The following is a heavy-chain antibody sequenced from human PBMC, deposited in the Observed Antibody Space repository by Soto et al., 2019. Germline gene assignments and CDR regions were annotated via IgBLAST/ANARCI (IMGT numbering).Heavy chain of an antibody. CDR1: GGSISSRSYY. CDR3: ARLYTGNYIMYH. D-gene: IGHD1-26*01. V-gene: IGHV4-39*01. Sequence: SETLSLTCTVSGGSISSRSYYWGWIRQPPGKGLEWIGSFYYSGNTYYCTSPKSRVTISGDTSENQISLKLSSVTAADTAVYFCARLYTGNYIMYHWGPGTLVTVS. J-gene: IGHJ5*02. CDR2: FYYSGNT.